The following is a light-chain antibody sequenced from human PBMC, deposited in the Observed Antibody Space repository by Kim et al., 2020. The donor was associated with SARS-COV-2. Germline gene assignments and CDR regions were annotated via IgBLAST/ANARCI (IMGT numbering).Light chain of an antibody. Sequence: QSDLTQPRSVSGSPGQSVAISCAGTSSDVGGYTYVSWYQQHPDKAPKLIIYDVAKRPSGVPDRFSGSKSGNTASLTISGLQAEDEADYYCCSYVGSYSYVLGTGTKVTVL. CDR2: DVA. CDR1: SSDVGGYTY. J-gene: IGLJ1*01. CDR3: CSYVGSYSYV. V-gene: IGLV2-11*01.